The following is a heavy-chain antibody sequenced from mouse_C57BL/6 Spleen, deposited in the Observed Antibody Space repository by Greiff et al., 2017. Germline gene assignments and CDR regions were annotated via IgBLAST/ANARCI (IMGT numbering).Heavy chain of an antibody. CDR3: ARRAYYSNSIWFAY. V-gene: IGHV1-19*01. CDR1: GYTFTDYY. Sequence: VQLQQSGPVLVKPGASVKMSCKASGYTFTDYYMNWVKQSHGKSLEWIGVINPSNGGTNYNEKFKSKATLTVDKSSSTAYMQLSSLTSEDSAVYYCARRAYYSNSIWFAYWGQGTLVTVSA. D-gene: IGHD2-5*01. CDR2: INPSNGGT. J-gene: IGHJ3*01.